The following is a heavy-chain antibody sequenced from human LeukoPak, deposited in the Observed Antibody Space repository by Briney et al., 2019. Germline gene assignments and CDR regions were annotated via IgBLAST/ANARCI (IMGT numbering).Heavy chain of an antibody. D-gene: IGHD6-19*01. CDR2: MYLGDSET. CDR3: VRHEGSISGWPFDY. J-gene: IGHJ4*02. Sequence: GESLKISCKGSGYSFTKYWIGWVRQMPGKGLEWMAIMYLGDSETRYSPSFQGQVTISAGKSISTVYLQWSSLKASDTAMYYCVRHEGSISGWPFDYWGQGTLVTVSS. V-gene: IGHV5-51*01. CDR1: GYSFTKYW.